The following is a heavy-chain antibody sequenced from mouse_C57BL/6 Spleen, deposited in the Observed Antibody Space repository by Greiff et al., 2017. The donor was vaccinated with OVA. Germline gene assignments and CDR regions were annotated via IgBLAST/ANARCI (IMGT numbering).Heavy chain of an antibody. D-gene: IGHD2-13*01. CDR3: TGTTVLYYAMDY. Sequence: EVQGVESGTVLARPGASVKMSCKTSGYTFTSYWMHWVKQRPGQGLEWIGAIYPGNSDTSYNQKFKGKAKLTAVPSSSTAYMELSSLTNEDSAVYYCTGTTVLYYAMDYWGQGTSVTVSS. CDR1: GYTFTSYW. V-gene: IGHV1-5*01. J-gene: IGHJ4*01. CDR2: IYPGNSDT.